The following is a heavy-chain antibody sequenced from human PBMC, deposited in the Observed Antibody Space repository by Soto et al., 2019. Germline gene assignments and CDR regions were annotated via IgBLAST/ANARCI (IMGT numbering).Heavy chain of an antibody. Sequence: QVQLVESGGGVVQPGRSLRLSCAASGFTFSSDAMHWVRQAPGKGLEWVAVITYDGSNKYYADSVKGRFTISRDNSKNTLYLQMNSLRAEDTAVYYCARDLARTIFGVVITGPYYYCYGMDVSGQWTTVTVSS. CDR3: ARDLARTIFGVVITGPYYYCYGMDV. CDR2: ITYDGSNK. J-gene: IGHJ6*02. V-gene: IGHV3-30-3*01. CDR1: GFTFSSDA. D-gene: IGHD3-3*01.